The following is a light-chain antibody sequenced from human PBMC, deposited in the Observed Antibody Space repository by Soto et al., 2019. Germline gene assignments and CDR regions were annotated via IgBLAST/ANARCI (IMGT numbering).Light chain of an antibody. CDR1: ESVSSTY. Sequence: EIVLTQSPGTLSLSPGERATLSCRASESVSSTYLAWYQLKPGQAPRLLIYGASSRATGIPDRFSGSGSGTDFTLTISRLEPEDFAVYYGQQYGSSRPTFGGGTKVEIK. CDR3: QQYGSSRPT. J-gene: IGKJ4*01. CDR2: GAS. V-gene: IGKV3-20*01.